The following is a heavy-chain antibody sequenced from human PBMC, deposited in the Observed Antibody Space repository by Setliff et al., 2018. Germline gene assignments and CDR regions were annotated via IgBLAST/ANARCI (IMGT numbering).Heavy chain of an antibody. CDR1: GYSFSAYY. J-gene: IGHJ6*03. CDR2: INTGGGSA. Sequence: GASVKVSCKASGYSFSAYYMHWVRQAPGQGPEWMGIINTGGGSASYAEKFEGRVTMTRDTSTSTVFMELSSLRSEDTAVYYCARDRNDNYKSSGYYYAGGYMDVWGKGTTVTVSS. V-gene: IGHV1-46*01. CDR3: ARDRNDNYKSSGYYYAGGYMDV. D-gene: IGHD3-22*01.